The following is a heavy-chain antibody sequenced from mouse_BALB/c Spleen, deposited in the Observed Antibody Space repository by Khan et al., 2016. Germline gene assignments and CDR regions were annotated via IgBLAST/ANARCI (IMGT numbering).Heavy chain of an antibody. CDR2: ISYSGST. V-gene: IGHV3-2*02. D-gene: IGHD1-1*01. J-gene: IGHJ2*01. CDR3: ARYGSSYFDY. CDR1: GYSITSDYA. Sequence: EVQLQESGPGLVKPSQSLSLTCTVTGYSITSDYAWNWIRQFPGNKLEWMGYISYSGSTSYNPSPKSRISITRDTSKNQFFLQLNSVTTEDTATYYCARYGSSYFDYWGQGTTLTVSS.